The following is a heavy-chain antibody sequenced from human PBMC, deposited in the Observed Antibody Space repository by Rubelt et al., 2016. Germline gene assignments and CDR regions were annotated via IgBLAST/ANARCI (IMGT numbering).Heavy chain of an antibody. D-gene: IGHD6-19*01. Sequence: QVQLQESGPGLVKPSETLSLTCTVSGDSITSFYWSWIRQPPGKGLEWIGYVHHSGSSNTNPCFRGRIFMSVDTSKNQFPLTLNAVTAADTAVEYCARGGGYSSGWLAWGQGTLVTVSS. CDR1: GDSITSFY. CDR2: VHHSGSS. CDR3: ARGGGYSSGWLA. J-gene: IGHJ4*02. V-gene: IGHV4-59*01.